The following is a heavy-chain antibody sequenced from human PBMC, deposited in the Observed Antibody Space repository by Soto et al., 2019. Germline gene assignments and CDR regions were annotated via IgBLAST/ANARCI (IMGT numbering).Heavy chain of an antibody. Sequence: ASVKVSCKASGYTFTGDYMHWVRQAPGQGLEWMGWINPNSGGTNYAQKFQGRVTMTRDTSISTAYMELSRLRSDDTAVYYCAREEGGTIFAYYGMDVWGQGTTVTVSS. CDR2: INPNSGGT. CDR3: AREEGGTIFAYYGMDV. J-gene: IGHJ6*02. D-gene: IGHD3-3*01. V-gene: IGHV1-2*02. CDR1: GYTFTGDY.